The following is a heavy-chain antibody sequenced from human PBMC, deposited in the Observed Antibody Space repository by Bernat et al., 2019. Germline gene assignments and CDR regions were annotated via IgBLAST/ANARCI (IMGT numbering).Heavy chain of an antibody. J-gene: IGHJ4*02. V-gene: IGHV1-2*02. CDR3: ARGSAGSLYYDILTGYWPDY. CDR1: GYTFTGYY. CDR2: INPNSGGT. D-gene: IGHD3-9*01. Sequence: QVQLVQSGAEVKKPGASVKVSCKASGYTFTGYYMHWVRQAPGQGLEWMGWINPNSGGTNYAQKCQGRVTMTRDTSISTAYMELSRLRSDDTAVYYCARGSAGSLYYDILTGYWPDYWGQGTLVTVSS.